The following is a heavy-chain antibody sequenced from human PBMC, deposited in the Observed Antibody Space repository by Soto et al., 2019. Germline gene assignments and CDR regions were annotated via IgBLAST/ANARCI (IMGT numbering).Heavy chain of an antibody. CDR1: GYTFTSYD. Sequence: ASVKVSCKASGYTFTSYDINWVLQATGQGLEWMGWMNPNSGNTGYAQKFQGRVTMTRNTSISTAYMELSSLRSEDTAVYYCATYCSGGSGPRDAFDIWGQGTMVTVSS. D-gene: IGHD2-15*01. CDR2: MNPNSGNT. J-gene: IGHJ3*02. CDR3: ATYCSGGSGPRDAFDI. V-gene: IGHV1-8*01.